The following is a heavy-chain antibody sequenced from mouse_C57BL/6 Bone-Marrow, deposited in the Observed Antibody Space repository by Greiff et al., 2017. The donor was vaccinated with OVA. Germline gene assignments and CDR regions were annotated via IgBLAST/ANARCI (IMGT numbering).Heavy chain of an antibody. Sequence: EVQLQQSGPELVKPGASVKISCKASGYTFTDYYMNWVKQSHGKSLEWIGDINPNNGGTSYNQKFKGKATLTVDKYSSTAYMELRSLTSEDSAVYDCARQYYGSSYGMDYWGQGTSVTVSS. J-gene: IGHJ4*01. V-gene: IGHV1-26*01. CDR1: GYTFTDYY. CDR2: INPNNGGT. D-gene: IGHD1-1*01. CDR3: ARQYYGSSYGMDY.